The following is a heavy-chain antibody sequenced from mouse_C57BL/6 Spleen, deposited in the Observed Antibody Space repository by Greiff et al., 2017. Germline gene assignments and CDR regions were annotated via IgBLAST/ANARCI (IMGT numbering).Heavy chain of an antibody. CDR2: IDPEDGET. CDR3: ARWLLRDWYFDV. D-gene: IGHD2-3*01. CDR1: GFNIKDYY. J-gene: IGHJ1*03. V-gene: IGHV14-2*01. Sequence: VQLQQSGAELVKPGASVKLSCTASGFNIKDYYMHWVKQRTEQGLEWIGRIDPEDGETKYAAKFQGKATITVDTSSNTAYLQLSSLTSEDAAVYYCARWLLRDWYFDVWGTGTTVTVSS.